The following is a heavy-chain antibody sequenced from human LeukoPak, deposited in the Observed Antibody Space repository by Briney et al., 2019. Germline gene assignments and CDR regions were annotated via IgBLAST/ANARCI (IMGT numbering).Heavy chain of an antibody. Sequence: GASVKVSCKASGYTFTSYYMHWVRQAPGQGLEWMGIINPSGGSTSYAQKFQGRVTMTRDMSTSTVYMELSSLRSEDTAVYYCASSFPDYSSSWYRQFPAFDYWGQGTLVTVSS. CDR3: ASSFPDYSSSWYRQFPAFDY. CDR2: INPSGGST. CDR1: GYTFTSYY. V-gene: IGHV1-46*01. D-gene: IGHD6-13*01. J-gene: IGHJ4*02.